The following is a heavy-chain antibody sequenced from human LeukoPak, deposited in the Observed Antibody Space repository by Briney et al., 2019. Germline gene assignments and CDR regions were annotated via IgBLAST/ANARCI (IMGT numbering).Heavy chain of an antibody. Sequence: GGSLRLSCAASGFTFSNYAMSWVRQAPGKGLEWVSLISGSIGSTSYAGSVKGRFTISRDTSKNTLSLQMNSLRAEDTAVYYCAQQVGYCSSGSCYFTYWGQGTLVTVS. CDR3: AQQVGYCSSGSCYFTY. D-gene: IGHD2-15*01. CDR1: GFTFSNYA. J-gene: IGHJ1*01. CDR2: ISGSIGST. V-gene: IGHV3-23*01.